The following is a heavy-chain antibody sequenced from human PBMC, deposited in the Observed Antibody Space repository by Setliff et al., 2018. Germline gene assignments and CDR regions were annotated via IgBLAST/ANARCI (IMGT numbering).Heavy chain of an antibody. V-gene: IGHV3-20*04. D-gene: IGHD1-1*01. Sequence: PGGSLRLSCAASGFTFRDYGMNRVRQVPGKGLEWVSGTNWNGDDISYADSVRGRFTISRDNARNSLHLQMNDVRREDAAFYYCAKDYLSRWWNEPPLYFDDWGPGVLVTVSS. J-gene: IGHJ4*01. CDR1: GFTFRDYG. CDR3: AKDYLSRWWNEPPLYFDD. CDR2: TNWNGDDI.